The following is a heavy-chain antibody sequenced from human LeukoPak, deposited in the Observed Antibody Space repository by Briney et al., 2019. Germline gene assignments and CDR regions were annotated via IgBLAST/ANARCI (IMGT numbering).Heavy chain of an antibody. D-gene: IGHD6-19*01. J-gene: IGHJ3*02. CDR2: TYYRSKWYN. Sequence: SQTLSLTCAISGDSVSSNSAAWNWIRQSPSRGLEWLGRTYYRSKWYNDYAVSVKSRITINPDTSKNQFSLQLNSVTPEDTAVYYCARGAGIAVAGHDAFDIWGQGTMVTVSS. CDR3: ARGAGIAVAGHDAFDI. CDR1: GDSVSSNSAA. V-gene: IGHV6-1*01.